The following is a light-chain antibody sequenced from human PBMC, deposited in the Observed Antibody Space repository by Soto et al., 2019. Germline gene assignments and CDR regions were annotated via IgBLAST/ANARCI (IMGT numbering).Light chain of an antibody. CDR2: WAS. V-gene: IGKV4-1*01. CDR1: QSVLYSSNNKNY. Sequence: DIVMTQSPDSLAVSLGERATINCKSSQSVLYSSNNKNYLAWYQQKPGQPPKLLIYWASTRESGVPDRFSGSGSATDFPLTISSLQAEDVAVYYCQQYYSPPLKFGQGTKVEIK. CDR3: QQYYSPPLK. J-gene: IGKJ1*01.